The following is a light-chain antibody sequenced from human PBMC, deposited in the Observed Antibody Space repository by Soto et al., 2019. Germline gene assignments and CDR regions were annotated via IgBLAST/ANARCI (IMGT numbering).Light chain of an antibody. J-gene: IGLJ3*02. Sequence: QSALTQPASVSGSPGQSIAISYTVTISDVVVFNYVSWYQQHPGKAPKLLTYDVTSRPSGVSDRFSGSKSGNTASLTITGLQAEDEADYYCSSYTTRSTVVFGGGTKVTVL. V-gene: IGLV2-14*03. CDR1: ISDVVVFNY. CDR3: SSYTTRSTVV. CDR2: DVT.